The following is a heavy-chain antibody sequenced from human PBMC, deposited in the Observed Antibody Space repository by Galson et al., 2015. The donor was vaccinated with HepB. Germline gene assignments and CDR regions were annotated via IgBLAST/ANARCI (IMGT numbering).Heavy chain of an antibody. CDR3: AILDDYYDSSGSPGPTQDY. D-gene: IGHD3-22*01. CDR2: IIPIFGTA. CDR1: GGTFSSYA. Sequence: SVKVSCKASGGTFSSYAISWVRQAPGQGLEWMGGIIPIFGTANYAQKFQGRVTITADESTSTAYMELSSLRSEDTAVYYCAILDDYYDSSGSPGPTQDYWCQGTLVTVSS. V-gene: IGHV1-69*13. J-gene: IGHJ4*02.